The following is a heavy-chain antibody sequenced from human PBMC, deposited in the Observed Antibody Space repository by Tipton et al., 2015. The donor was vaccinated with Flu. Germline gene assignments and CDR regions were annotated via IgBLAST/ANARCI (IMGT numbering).Heavy chain of an antibody. J-gene: IGHJ6*02. Sequence: LRLSCTVSGGSISSYYWSWIQQPPGKGLEWIGYIYYSGSTNYNPSLKSRVTISVDTSKNQFSLKLSSVTAADTAVYYCARGGYYDILTGYYMNGMDVWGQGTTVTVSS. CDR2: IYYSGST. V-gene: IGHV4-59*01. CDR3: ARGGYYDILTGYYMNGMDV. CDR1: GGSISSYY. D-gene: IGHD3-9*01.